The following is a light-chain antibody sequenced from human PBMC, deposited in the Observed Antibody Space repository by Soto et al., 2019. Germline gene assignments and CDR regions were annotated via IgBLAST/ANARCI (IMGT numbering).Light chain of an antibody. Sequence: EIVLTQSPGTLSLSPGERGTLSCRASQNLGTLYLAWFQQKSGQAPRLLIFGASRRATGIPDRFSGSGSGTDFTLTISRLEPEDSAVYYCQQYASSPRTFGQGTKVDIK. CDR2: GAS. CDR1: QNLGTLY. J-gene: IGKJ1*01. V-gene: IGKV3-20*01. CDR3: QQYASSPRT.